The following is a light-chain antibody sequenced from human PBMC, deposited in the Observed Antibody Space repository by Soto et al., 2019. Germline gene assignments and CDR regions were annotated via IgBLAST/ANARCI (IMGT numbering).Light chain of an antibody. J-gene: IGKJ5*01. CDR3: QQCYNMPS. Sequence: EIPLTQSPSSLAASVGDRLTLTCRASRNVSIYLNWYQHKPGKGPTLLIHATSNLQIGVPSRFSGSGSGTAFTLTISSLETEDFGTYYCQQCYNMPSFGQGTRLVSK. CDR2: ATS. CDR1: RNVSIY. V-gene: IGKV1-39*01.